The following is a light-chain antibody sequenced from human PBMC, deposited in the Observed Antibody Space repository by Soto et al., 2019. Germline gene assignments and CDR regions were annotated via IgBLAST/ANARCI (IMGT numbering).Light chain of an antibody. J-gene: IGLJ3*02. Sequence: SALTQPRSVSGSPGQSVTISCTGTSSDVGGYNYVSWYQHHPGKAPKLMIYDVSKRPSGVPDRFSGSKSGNTASLTISGLQAEFEADYYCCSYAGSSWVFGGGTKLTVL. CDR3: CSYAGSSWV. V-gene: IGLV2-11*01. CDR2: DVS. CDR1: SSDVGGYNY.